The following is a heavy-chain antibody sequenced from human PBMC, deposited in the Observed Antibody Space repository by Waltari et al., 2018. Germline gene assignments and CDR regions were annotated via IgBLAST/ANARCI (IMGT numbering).Heavy chain of an antibody. Sequence: EVQLVESGGGLVQPGGSLRLSCAASGFTFSGYAMSWVRQAPGKGLEWVSAISGSGGSTYSADSVKGRFTISRDNSKNTLYLQMNSLRAEDTAVYYWAKENAPYSYGLSAPGTVNFDYWGQGTLVTVSS. CDR1: GFTFSGYA. V-gene: IGHV3-23*04. J-gene: IGHJ4*02. CDR2: ISGSGGST. D-gene: IGHD5-18*01. CDR3: AKENAPYSYGLSAPGTVNFDY.